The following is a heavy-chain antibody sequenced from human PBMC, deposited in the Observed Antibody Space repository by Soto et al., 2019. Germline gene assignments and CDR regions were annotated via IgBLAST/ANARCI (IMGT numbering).Heavy chain of an antibody. CDR1: GYTFTGYY. Sequence: ASVKVSCKASGYTFTGYYMHWVRQAPGQGLEWMGWINPNSGGTNYAQKFQGRVTMTRDTSISTAYMELSRLRSDDTAVYYCARVRVYSSSWYDYWSQGTLVTVSS. D-gene: IGHD6-13*01. CDR3: ARVRVYSSSWYDY. V-gene: IGHV1-2*02. J-gene: IGHJ4*02. CDR2: INPNSGGT.